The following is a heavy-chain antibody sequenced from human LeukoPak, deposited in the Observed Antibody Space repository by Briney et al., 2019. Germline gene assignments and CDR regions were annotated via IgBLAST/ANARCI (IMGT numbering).Heavy chain of an antibody. D-gene: IGHD3-10*01. CDR1: GGSFSGYY. CDR3: ARVRGGSGGYCPDY. Sequence: SETLSLTCAVYGGSFSGYYWSWIRQPPGKGLEWIGNVYHSGTTYYNPSLKSRLTISVDTSMNQFSLKLSSVTAADTAVYYCARVRGGSGGYCPDYWGQGTLVTVSS. J-gene: IGHJ4*02. V-gene: IGHV4-34*01. CDR2: VYHSGTT.